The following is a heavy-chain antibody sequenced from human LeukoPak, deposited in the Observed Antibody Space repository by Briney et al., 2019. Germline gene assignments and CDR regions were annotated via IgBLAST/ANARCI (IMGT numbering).Heavy chain of an antibody. CDR1: GFTFSNYG. Sequence: PGGSLRLSCAASGFTFSNYGMHWVRQAPGKGLEWVAVISYDGSKKYYADSVKGRFTISRDNSKSTLYLQMDTLRAEDTAVYYCASGEQQLVVGGIDYWGQGTPVTVSS. D-gene: IGHD6-13*01. V-gene: IGHV3-30*03. CDR3: ASGEQQLVVGGIDY. CDR2: ISYDGSKK. J-gene: IGHJ4*02.